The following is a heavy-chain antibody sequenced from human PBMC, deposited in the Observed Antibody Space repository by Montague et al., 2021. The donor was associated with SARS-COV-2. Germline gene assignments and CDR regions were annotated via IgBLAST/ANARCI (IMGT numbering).Heavy chain of an antibody. CDR3: ARSGVGTFDFSYFDS. J-gene: IGHJ4*02. D-gene: IGHD2/OR15-2a*01. CDR2: RYRDSAT. Sequence: SETLSLTCSVSGFSISSCYYCGWRRPTAKKLLGWVGSRYRDSATYYSPFLKRPVTILLDTSKNQCSLSLTSVTAADTAVYYCARSGVGTFDFSYFDSWGQGTLVSVSS. V-gene: IGHV4-38-2*02. CDR1: GFSISSCYY.